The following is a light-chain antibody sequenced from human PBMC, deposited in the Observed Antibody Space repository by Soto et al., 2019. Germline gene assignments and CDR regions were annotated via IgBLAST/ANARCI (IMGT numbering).Light chain of an antibody. CDR2: EVN. J-gene: IGLJ1*01. CDR1: SSDVGVYNY. V-gene: IGLV2-8*01. CDR3: SSYAGSSNV. Sequence: QSALTQPPSAYGSPGQSVAISCTGTSSDVGVYNYVSWYQQHPGKAPKLIIYEVNKRPSGVPHRVSGPQSGNTASLTVSGLQAEDEADYYCSSYAGSSNVFGTGTKVTVL.